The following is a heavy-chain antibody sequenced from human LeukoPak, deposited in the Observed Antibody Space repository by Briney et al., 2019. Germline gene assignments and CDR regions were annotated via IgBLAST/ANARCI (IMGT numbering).Heavy chain of an antibody. CDR1: GYTFTSYG. V-gene: IGHV1-69*04. D-gene: IGHD3-10*01. CDR2: IIPILGIA. J-gene: IGHJ4*02. Sequence: GASVKVSCKASGYTFTSYGISWVRQAPGQGLEWMGRIIPILGIANYAQKFQGRVTITADKSTSTAYMELSSLRSEDTAVYYCALEVYGSGSYYRQPFDYWGQGTLVTVSS. CDR3: ALEVYGSGSYYRQPFDY.